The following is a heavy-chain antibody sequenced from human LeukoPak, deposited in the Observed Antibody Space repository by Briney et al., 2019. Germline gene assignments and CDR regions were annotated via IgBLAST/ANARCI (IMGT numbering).Heavy chain of an antibody. CDR1: GGSISSGGYY. D-gene: IGHD3-10*01. Sequence: SETLSLTCTVSGGSISSGGYYWSWIRQHPGKGLEWIGYIYYSGSTYYNPSLKSRVTISVDTSKNQFSLKLSSVTAAETAVYSCASGYYGSGSYLNSFDHWGQGTLVTVSS. CDR3: ASGYYGSGSYLNSFDH. V-gene: IGHV4-31*03. J-gene: IGHJ5*02. CDR2: IYYSGST.